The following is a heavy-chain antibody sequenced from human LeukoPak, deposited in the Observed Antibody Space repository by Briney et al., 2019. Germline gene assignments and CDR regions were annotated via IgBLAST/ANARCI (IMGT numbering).Heavy chain of an antibody. D-gene: IGHD6-13*01. CDR2: ISYDGSNK. CDR3: ARAIAAAGNTCFDP. J-gene: IGHJ5*02. V-gene: IGHV3-30*04. Sequence: GGSLRLSCAASGFTFSSYAMHWVRQAPGKALEWVAVISYDGSNKYYADSVKGRFTISRDNSKNTLYLQMNSLRPEDTAVYYCARAIAAAGNTCFDPWGQGTLVTVSS. CDR1: GFTFSSYA.